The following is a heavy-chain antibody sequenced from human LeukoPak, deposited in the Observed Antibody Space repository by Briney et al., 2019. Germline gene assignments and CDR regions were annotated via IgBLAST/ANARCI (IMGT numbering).Heavy chain of an antibody. V-gene: IGHV3-21*04. CDR2: ISSSSSYI. Sequence: GGSLRLSCAASGFTFSSYSMNWVRQAPGKGLEWVSSISSSSSYIYYADSVKGRFTISRDNAKNSLYLQMNSLRAEDTAVYYCAKDPPLRFLDYYFDYWGQGTLVTVSS. CDR3: AKDPPLRFLDYYFDY. D-gene: IGHD3-3*01. J-gene: IGHJ4*02. CDR1: GFTFSSYS.